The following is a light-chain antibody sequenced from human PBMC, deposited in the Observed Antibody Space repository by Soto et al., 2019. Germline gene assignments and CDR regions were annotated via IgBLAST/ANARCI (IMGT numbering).Light chain of an antibody. CDR3: QQYNNWPPYT. J-gene: IGKJ2*01. V-gene: IGKV3-15*01. CDR1: QTVGSN. Sequence: ETVMTQSPDTLSVSPGEGATLSCRASQTVGSNLAWYQQKPGQAPRLLIYGASTRATGIPARFSGGGSGTDFSLPISSLQSEDFAIYYCQQYNNWPPYTFGQGTNLDIK. CDR2: GAS.